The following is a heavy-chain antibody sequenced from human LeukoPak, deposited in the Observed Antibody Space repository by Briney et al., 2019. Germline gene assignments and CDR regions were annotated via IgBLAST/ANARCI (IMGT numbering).Heavy chain of an antibody. CDR2: IIPIFGTA. CDR3: ARSRGYSYGPPDTKYYFDY. V-gene: IGHV1-69*01. D-gene: IGHD5-18*01. J-gene: IGHJ4*02. Sequence: SVKVFCKASGGTFSSYAISWVRQAPGQGLEWMGGIIPIFGTANYAQKFQGRVTITADESTSTAYMELSSLRSEDTAVYYCARSRGYSYGPPDTKYYFDYWGQGTLVTVSS. CDR1: GGTFSSYA.